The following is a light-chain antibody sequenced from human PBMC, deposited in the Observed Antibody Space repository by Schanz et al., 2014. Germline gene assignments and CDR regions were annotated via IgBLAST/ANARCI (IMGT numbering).Light chain of an antibody. CDR3: QQRNNWQWT. Sequence: EIVLTQSPGTLSLSPGERATLSCRASQSVSSNYLLWYQQKPGQAPRLLIYGASTRATGIPARFSGSGSGTDFTLTISSLEPEDFAVYYCQQRNNWQWTFGQGTKVEI. CDR1: QSVSSNY. J-gene: IGKJ1*01. CDR2: GAS. V-gene: IGKV3D-20*02.